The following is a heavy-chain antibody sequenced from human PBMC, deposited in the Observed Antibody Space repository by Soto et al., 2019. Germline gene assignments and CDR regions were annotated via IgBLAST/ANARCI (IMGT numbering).Heavy chain of an antibody. D-gene: IGHD5-18*01. Sequence: QVQLVQSGAEVKKPGASVKVSCKASGYTFTSYGISWVRQAPGQGLEWMGWISAYNGNTKYAQKLQGRFTLTXXTSPSTAYMELRSLRSDDAAVYYCATDTAMALPDAWGQGTLVTVSS. CDR3: ATDTAMALPDA. J-gene: IGHJ4*02. V-gene: IGHV1-18*01. CDR1: GYTFTSYG. CDR2: ISAYNGNT.